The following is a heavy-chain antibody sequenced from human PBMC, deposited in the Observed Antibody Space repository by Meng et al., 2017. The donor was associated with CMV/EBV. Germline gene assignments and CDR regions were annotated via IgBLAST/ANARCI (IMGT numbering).Heavy chain of an antibody. CDR3: ARSMVVAGDWFDP. V-gene: IGHV4-4*07. CDR1: GGSISSYY. CDR2: IYTSGST. D-gene: IGHD2-15*01. J-gene: IGHJ5*02. Sequence: QVQLERTGPGLAKASETLFLTCTVAGGSISSYYWSWIRQPAGKGLEWIGRIYTSGSTNYNPSLKSRVTMSVDTSKNQFSLKLSSVAAADTAVYYCARSMVVAGDWFDPWGQGTLVTVSS.